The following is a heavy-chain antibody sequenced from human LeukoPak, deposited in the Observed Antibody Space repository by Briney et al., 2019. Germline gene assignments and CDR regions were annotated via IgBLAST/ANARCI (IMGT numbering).Heavy chain of an antibody. CDR3: AREWHY. D-gene: IGHD5-24*01. CDR1: GYSISSGYY. J-gene: IGHJ4*02. V-gene: IGHV4-38-2*02. Sequence: SETLALTCIVSGYSISSGYYWGWIRPSPGKGLEWIGNVYHTGSTYYNPSLKSRVTISVDTSKNQFSLKLSSVTAADTAVYYCAREWHYWGQGTLVTVSS. CDR2: VYHTGST.